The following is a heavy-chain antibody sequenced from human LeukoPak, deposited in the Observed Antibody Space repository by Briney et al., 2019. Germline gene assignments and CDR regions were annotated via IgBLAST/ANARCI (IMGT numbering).Heavy chain of an antibody. J-gene: IGHJ5*02. CDR2: ISAYNGNT. Sequence: ASVKVSCKASGYTFTSHGISWVRQAPGQGLEWMGWISAYNGNTNYAQKLQGRVTMTTDTSTSTAYMELSSLRSEDTAVYYCARGGNGDYVESETWFDPWGQGTLVTVSS. D-gene: IGHD4-17*01. CDR3: ARGGNGDYVESETWFDP. V-gene: IGHV1-18*01. CDR1: GYTFTSHG.